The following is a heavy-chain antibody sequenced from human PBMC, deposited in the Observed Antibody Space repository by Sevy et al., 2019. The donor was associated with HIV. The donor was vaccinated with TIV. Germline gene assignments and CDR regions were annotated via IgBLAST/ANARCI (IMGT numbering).Heavy chain of an antibody. CDR1: GFSFSTSGVG. V-gene: IGHV2-5*02. D-gene: IGHD3-9*01. CDR3: AHRRSKGITITEFDY. J-gene: IGHJ4*02. Sequence: SGPTLVKPTQTLTLTCTFSGFSFSTSGVGVGWIRQPPGKAPEWLALIYWDGDRRYSPSLMNRLTITKDTSKDQVVLRMANMEPVDTGTYYCAHRRSKGITITEFDYWGQRTLVTVSS. CDR2: IYWDGDR.